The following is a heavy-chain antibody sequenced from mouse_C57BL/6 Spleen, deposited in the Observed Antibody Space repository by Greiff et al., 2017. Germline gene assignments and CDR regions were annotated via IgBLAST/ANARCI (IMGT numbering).Heavy chain of an antibody. CDR3: ARGDYDPFWYFDV. D-gene: IGHD2-4*01. Sequence: VQLQQSGPGMVKPSQSLSLTCTVTGYSITSGYDWHWIRHFPGNKLEWMGYISYSGSTNYNPSLKSRISITHDTSKNHFFLKLNSVTTEDTATYYCARGDYDPFWYFDVWGTGTTVTVSS. CDR2: ISYSGST. V-gene: IGHV3-1*01. J-gene: IGHJ1*03. CDR1: GYSITSGYD.